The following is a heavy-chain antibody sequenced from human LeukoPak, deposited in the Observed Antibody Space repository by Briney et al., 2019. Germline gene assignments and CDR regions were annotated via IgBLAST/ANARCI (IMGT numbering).Heavy chain of an antibody. CDR3: ARRGSFDY. CDR1: GFTFSSHL. V-gene: IGHV3-74*01. D-gene: IGHD3-16*01. CDR2: ISSDGTYT. J-gene: IGHJ4*02. Sequence: GGSLRLSCAASGFTFSSHLMHWVRQAPGKGLVWVSRISSDGTYTNYADSVRGRFTISRDNAKNTLYLQMNSLRAEDTAVYYCARRGSFDYWGQGTLVTVSS.